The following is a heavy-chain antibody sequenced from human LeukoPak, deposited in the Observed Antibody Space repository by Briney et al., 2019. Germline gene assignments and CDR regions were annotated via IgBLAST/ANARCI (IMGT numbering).Heavy chain of an antibody. CDR2: ISYDGSNK. V-gene: IGHV3-30-3*01. CDR3: ARGGYSSIYFDY. Sequence: AGGSLRLSCAASGFTFSSYAMHWVRQAPGKGLEWVAVISYDGSNKHYADSVKGRFTISRDNSKNTLYLQMNSLRAEDTAVYYCARGGYSSIYFDYWGQGTLVTVSS. D-gene: IGHD6-19*01. J-gene: IGHJ4*02. CDR1: GFTFSSYA.